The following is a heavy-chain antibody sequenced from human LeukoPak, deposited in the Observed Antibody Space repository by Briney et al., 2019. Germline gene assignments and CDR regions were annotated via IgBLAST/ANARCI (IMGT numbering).Heavy chain of an antibody. Sequence: GRSLRLSCAASGFTFSSYGMHWVRQAPGKGLEWVAVIWYDGSNKYYADSVKGRFTIPRDNSKNTLYLQMNSLRAEDTAVYYCASTNCGGDCQGAFDIWGQGTMVTVSS. V-gene: IGHV3-33*01. D-gene: IGHD2-21*02. J-gene: IGHJ3*02. CDR3: ASTNCGGDCQGAFDI. CDR1: GFTFSSYG. CDR2: IWYDGSNK.